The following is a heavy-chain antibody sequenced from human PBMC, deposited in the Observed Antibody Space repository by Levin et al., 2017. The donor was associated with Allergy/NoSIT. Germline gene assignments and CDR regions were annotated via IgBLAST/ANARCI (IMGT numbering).Heavy chain of an antibody. J-gene: IGHJ4*02. CDR1: GFSLSTRGMC. V-gene: IGHV2-70*17. Sequence: SGPTLVKPTQTLTLTCTFSGFSLSTRGMCVSWIRQPPGEALEFLARIDWDDDKFYSTSLKTRLTISKDTSKNQVVLTMTNMDPVDTGTYYCARGDYYDSSGYIDYWGQGTLITVSS. D-gene: IGHD3-22*01. CDR2: IDWDDDK. CDR3: ARGDYYDSSGYIDY.